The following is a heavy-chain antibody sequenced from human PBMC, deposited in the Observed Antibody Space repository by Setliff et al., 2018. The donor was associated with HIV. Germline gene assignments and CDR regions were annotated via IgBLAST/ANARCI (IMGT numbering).Heavy chain of an antibody. CDR2: ISGSGGST. CDR1: GFTFSDYA. V-gene: IGHV3-23*01. Sequence: PGGSLRLSCAASGFTFSDYAMNWVRQAPGKGLEWVSAISGSGGSTYYADSVQGRFTISRDNSKNTLYLQMNSLRAEDTAVYYCAKATGSATSPRGSVDYWGRGTLVTVS. D-gene: IGHD3-16*01. J-gene: IGHJ4*02. CDR3: AKATGSATSPRGSVDY.